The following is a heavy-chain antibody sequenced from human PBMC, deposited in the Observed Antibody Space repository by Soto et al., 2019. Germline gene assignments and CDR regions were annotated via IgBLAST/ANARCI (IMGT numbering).Heavy chain of an antibody. CDR2: ISSSSSYI. CDR3: ARELGLRLDFYSRLYNHAFDI. D-gene: IGHD5-12*01. CDR1: GFTFSSYS. V-gene: IGHV3-21*01. J-gene: IGHJ3*02. Sequence: GGSLRLSCAASGFTFSSYSMNWVRQAPGKGLEWVSSISSSSSYIYYADSVKGRFTISRDNAKNSLYLQMNSLRAEDTAVYYCARELGLRLDFYSRLYNHAFDIRGQRTTVTVSS.